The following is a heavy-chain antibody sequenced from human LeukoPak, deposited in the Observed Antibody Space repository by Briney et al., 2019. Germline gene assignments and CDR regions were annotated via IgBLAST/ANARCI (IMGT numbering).Heavy chain of an antibody. CDR3: VCSCDDDAFDI. Sequence: PGGSLRLSCVASGFNFNTYAMNWVRQAPGKGLEWVSVITADGDTTDYAVPVKGRFTISRDNSKNKMYLQMNSLGVDDTAVYYCVCSCDDDAFDIWGQGTMVTVSS. CDR2: ITADGDTT. V-gene: IGHV3-23*01. CDR1: GFNFNTYA. J-gene: IGHJ3*02. D-gene: IGHD2-21*01.